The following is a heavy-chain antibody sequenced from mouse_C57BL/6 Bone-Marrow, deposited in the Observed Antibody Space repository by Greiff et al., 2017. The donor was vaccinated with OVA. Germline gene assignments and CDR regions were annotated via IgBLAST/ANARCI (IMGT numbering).Heavy chain of an antibody. CDR3: TRGYSNYYAMDY. V-gene: IGHV1-15*01. CDR2: IDPETGGT. D-gene: IGHD2-5*01. Sequence: QVQLKESGAELVRPGASVTLSCKASGYTFTDYEMHWVKQTPVHGLEWIGAIDPETGGTAYNQKFKGKAILTADKSSSTAYMELRSLTSEDSAVYYCTRGYSNYYAMDYWDQGTSVTVSS. J-gene: IGHJ4*01. CDR1: GYTFTDYE.